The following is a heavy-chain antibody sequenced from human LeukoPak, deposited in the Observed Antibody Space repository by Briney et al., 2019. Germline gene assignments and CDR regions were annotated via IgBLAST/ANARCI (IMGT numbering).Heavy chain of an antibody. D-gene: IGHD4-17*01. J-gene: IGHJ4*02. CDR1: GGTFISYA. V-gene: IGHV1-69*01. CDR2: IIPIVGTA. Sequence: SVKVSCKASGGTFISYAISWVRQAPGQGLGWMGGIIPIVGTANYTQKFQGRVTITADESTSTAYMELSSLRSEDTAVYYCAGDYGDYGGFDYWGQGTLVTVSS. CDR3: AGDYGDYGGFDY.